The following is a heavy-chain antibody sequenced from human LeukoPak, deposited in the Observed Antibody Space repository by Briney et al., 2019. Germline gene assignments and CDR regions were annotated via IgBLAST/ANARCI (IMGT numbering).Heavy chain of an antibody. CDR3: ARHRSSWSEFDY. CDR2: IYPGDSDT. V-gene: IGHV5-51*01. Sequence: GEFLKISCQGSGYSFTNYWIAWVRQMPGKGLEWMGIIYPGDSDTRYSPSFQGQVTISADKSISTAYLQWSSLKASDTAVYYCARHRSSWSEFDYWGQGTLVTVSS. J-gene: IGHJ4*02. CDR1: GYSFTNYW. D-gene: IGHD6-13*01.